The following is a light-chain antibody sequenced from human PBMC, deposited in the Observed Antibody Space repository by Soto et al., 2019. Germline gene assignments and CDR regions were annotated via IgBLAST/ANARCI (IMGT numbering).Light chain of an antibody. V-gene: IGKV1-33*01. CDR1: QDISNY. J-gene: IGKJ4*02. CDR2: DAS. CDR3: QQYDNLPRVT. Sequence: DIQMTQSPSSLYASVGDRVTITCQASQDISNYLNWYQQKPGKAPKLLIYDASNLETWVPSRFSGSGSGTDFTFTISSLQPEDIATYYFQQYDNLPRVTFGGGTKVEIK.